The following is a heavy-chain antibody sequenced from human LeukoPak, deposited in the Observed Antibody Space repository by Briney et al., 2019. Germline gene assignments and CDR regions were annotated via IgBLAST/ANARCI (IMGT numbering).Heavy chain of an antibody. Sequence: GGSLKLSCAASGFTFVGNAVTWVRQAPGKGLEWVSTISGSGDTYYADSVKGRFTISRDDSKSTLSLQMNSLRAEDTALYYCAKKYYYGSGTYIFYFDYWGQGTPVTVSS. D-gene: IGHD3-10*01. V-gene: IGHV3-23*01. CDR2: ISGSGDT. CDR1: GFTFVGNA. CDR3: AKKYYYGSGTYIFYFDY. J-gene: IGHJ4*02.